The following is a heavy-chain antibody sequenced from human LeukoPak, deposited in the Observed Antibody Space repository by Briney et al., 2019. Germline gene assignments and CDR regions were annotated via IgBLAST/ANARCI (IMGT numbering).Heavy chain of an antibody. CDR2: INPNSGGT. J-gene: IGHJ4*02. CDR1: GYTFTDYY. V-gene: IGHV1-2*06. CDR3: ARGYYDSSGYYSIDY. Sequence: GASVKVSCKASGYTFTDYYMHWVRQAPGQGLEWMGRINPNSGGTNYAQKFQGRVTMTRDTSISTAYMELSRLRSDDTAVYYCARGYYDSSGYYSIDYWGQGTLVTVSS. D-gene: IGHD3-22*01.